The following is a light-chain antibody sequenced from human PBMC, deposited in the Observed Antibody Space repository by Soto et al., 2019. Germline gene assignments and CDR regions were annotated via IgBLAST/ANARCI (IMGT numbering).Light chain of an antibody. CDR1: STDVGGYNY. J-gene: IGLJ1*01. Sequence: QSVLAQPSSVSGSPGQSITISCTGTSTDVGGYNYVSWYQHHPGKGPKLIIYEVSNRPSGVSDRFPGSKSGNKASLIISTLEAEDESEYYCGSYTSTDTPFVFRTGTTVTVL. CDR3: GSYTSTDTPFV. V-gene: IGLV2-14*01. CDR2: EVS.